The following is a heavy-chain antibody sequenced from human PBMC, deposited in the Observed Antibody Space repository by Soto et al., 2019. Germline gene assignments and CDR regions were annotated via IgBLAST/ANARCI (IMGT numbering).Heavy chain of an antibody. Sequence: ASVKVSCKASGYTFTSYDINWVRQATGQGLEWMGWMNPNSGNTGYAQKFQGRVTMTRNTSISTAYMELSSLRSEDTAVYYCARDLKYYDFWSGYYRDPLGFWFDPWGQGTLVNVSS. CDR3: ARDLKYYDFWSGYYRDPLGFWFDP. CDR1: GYTFTSYD. J-gene: IGHJ5*02. CDR2: MNPNSGNT. D-gene: IGHD3-3*01. V-gene: IGHV1-8*01.